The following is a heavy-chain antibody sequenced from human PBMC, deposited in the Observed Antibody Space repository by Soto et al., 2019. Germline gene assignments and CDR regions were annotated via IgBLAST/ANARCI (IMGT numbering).Heavy chain of an antibody. CDR3: ARGWGRTRCYRGECYMDG. CDR2: INAGNGNT. Sequence: ASVKVSCKASGYTFTSYAMHWVRQAPGQRLEWMGWINAGNGNTKYSQKFQGRVTITRDTSASTAYMELSSLRSEETAVYYCARGWGRTRCYRGECYMDGWGKGTTVTVAS. J-gene: IGHJ6*03. D-gene: IGHD3-16*01. V-gene: IGHV1-3*01. CDR1: GYTFTSYA.